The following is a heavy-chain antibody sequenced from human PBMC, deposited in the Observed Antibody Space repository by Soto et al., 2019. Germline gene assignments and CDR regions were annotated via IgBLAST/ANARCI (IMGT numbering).Heavy chain of an antibody. Sequence: GGSLRLSCVVPGFMFYGHDMHWVRQAPGKGLEWVASVSHDGRDKYYGDSVRGRFAVSRDRSQDSVSLQMNSLRAEDTAVYYWPSHGLDYTPPSPLDPPVAARYSVRASSHFLGLDVWGEGTPVPISP. D-gene: IGHD6-19*01. J-gene: IGHJ6*04. CDR1: GFMFYGHD. V-gene: IGHV3-30*09. CDR3: PSHGLDYTPPSPLDPPVAARYSVRASSHFLGLDV. CDR2: VSHDGRDK.